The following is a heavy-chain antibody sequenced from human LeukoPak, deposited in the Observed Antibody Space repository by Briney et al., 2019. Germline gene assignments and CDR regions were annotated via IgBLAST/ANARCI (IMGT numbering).Heavy chain of an antibody. V-gene: IGHV3-13*04. D-gene: IGHD2-15*01. CDR1: GFTFSNYD. CDR3: AREGYDEAIDI. J-gene: IGHJ3*02. Sequence: SGGSQRLSCAASGFTFSNYDMHWVRQATGKGLEWVSAIGSTGNTYYAGSVKGRFTISRENAKDSMYLQMDSLSAGDTAVYYCAREGYDEAIDIWGHGTMVTVSS. CDR2: IGSTGNT.